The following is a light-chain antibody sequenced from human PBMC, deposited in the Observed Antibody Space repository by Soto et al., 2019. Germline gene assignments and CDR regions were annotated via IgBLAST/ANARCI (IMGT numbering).Light chain of an antibody. CDR1: QSVNSN. CDR3: QQYNNWPET. V-gene: IGKV3-15*01. J-gene: IGKJ1*01. CDR2: GAS. Sequence: EIVMTQSPATLSVAPGDRANLSCRASQSVNSNLAWYQQKPGQAPRLLIHGASTRATGIPARFSGSVSGTELTLTIRSLQSEDGGVYYGQQYNNWPETFGQGTKVDIK.